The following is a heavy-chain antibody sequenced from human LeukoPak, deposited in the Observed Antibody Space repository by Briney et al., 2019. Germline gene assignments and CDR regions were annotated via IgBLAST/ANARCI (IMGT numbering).Heavy chain of an antibody. V-gene: IGHV3-66*01. D-gene: IGHD3-16*01. CDR3: ARVGPLQIYYYGMDV. J-gene: IGHJ6*02. CDR2: IYSGGST. CDR1: GFTVSSNY. Sequence: GGSLRLSCAASGFTVSSNYMSWVRQAPGKGLEWVSVIYSGGSTSYADSVRGRFTISRDNSKNTLYLQMNSLRAEDTAVYYCARVGPLQIYYYGMDVWGQGTTVTVSS.